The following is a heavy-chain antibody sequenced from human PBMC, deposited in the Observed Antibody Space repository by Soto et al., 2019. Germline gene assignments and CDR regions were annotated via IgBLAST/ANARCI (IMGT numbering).Heavy chain of an antibody. J-gene: IGHJ6*02. D-gene: IGHD2-15*01. V-gene: IGHV4-30-2*01. CDR3: ARAGMVYCSGISCDSGLYGMDV. CDR1: GGTISSGGYS. CDR2: MYHSGST. Sequence: SETLSLTCAVSGGTISSGGYSWSLIRQPPGKGLEWIGYMYHSGSTYYNPSLKSRVTISIDRSKNQFSLKLSSVTAADTAVYYCARAGMVYCSGISCDSGLYGMDVWGQGTTVTLSS.